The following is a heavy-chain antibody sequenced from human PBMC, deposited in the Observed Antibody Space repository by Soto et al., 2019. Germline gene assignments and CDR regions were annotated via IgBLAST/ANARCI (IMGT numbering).Heavy chain of an antibody. CDR2: IYYSGST. CDR1: GGSISSSSYY. V-gene: IGHV4-39*01. J-gene: IGHJ4*02. D-gene: IGHD3-10*01. Sequence: SETLSLTCTVSGGSISSSSYYWGWIRQPPGKGLEWIGSIYYSGSTYYNPSLKSRVTISVDTSKNQFSLKLSSVTAADTAVYYCARGITMVRGVITLPYYFDYWGQGTLVTVSS. CDR3: ARGITMVRGVITLPYYFDY.